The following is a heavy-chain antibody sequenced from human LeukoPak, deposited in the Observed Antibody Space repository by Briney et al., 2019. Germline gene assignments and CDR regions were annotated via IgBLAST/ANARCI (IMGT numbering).Heavy chain of an antibody. CDR3: ATHFEVGGSSSSYDAFDI. V-gene: IGHV4-34*01. D-gene: IGHD6-6*01. CDR1: GGSFSGYY. Sequence: PSETLSLTCAVYGGSFSGYYWSWIRQPPGKGLEWIGEINHSGSTNYNPSLKSRVTISVDTSKNQFSLKLSSVTAADTAVYYCATHFEVGGSSSSYDAFDIWGQGTMVTVSS. CDR2: INHSGST. J-gene: IGHJ3*02.